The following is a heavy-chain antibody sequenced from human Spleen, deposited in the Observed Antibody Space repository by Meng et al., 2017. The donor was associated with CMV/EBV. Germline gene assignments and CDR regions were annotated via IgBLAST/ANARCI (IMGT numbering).Heavy chain of an antibody. CDR2: IYSGGST. J-gene: IGHJ4*02. CDR3: ARMTHESGWYYFDY. Sequence: GGSLRLSCAASGFTFKTYAMSWVRQAPGKGLEWVSVIYSGGSTYYADSVKGRFTISRDNSKNTLYLQMNSLRAEDTAVYYCARMTHESGWYYFDYWGQGTLVTVST. D-gene: IGHD6-19*01. V-gene: IGHV3-66*02. CDR1: GFTFKTYA.